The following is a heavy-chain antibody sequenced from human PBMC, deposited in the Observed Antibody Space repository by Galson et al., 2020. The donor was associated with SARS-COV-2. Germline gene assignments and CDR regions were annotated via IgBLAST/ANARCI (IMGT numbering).Heavy chain of an antibody. CDR3: VRRGRLAVAGILNYLDR. Sequence: GESLKISCKASGYNFSSYHIHWVRQTPGRGLEWIGIIDPDGGSTTYAPNFRGRVTMTRDTHTSTVHMDLSSLRSEDTAVYYCVRRGRLAVAGILNYLDRWGQGTLVTVSS. J-gene: IGHJ4*02. CDR1: GYNFSSYH. CDR2: IDPDGGST. D-gene: IGHD6-19*01. V-gene: IGHV1-46*03.